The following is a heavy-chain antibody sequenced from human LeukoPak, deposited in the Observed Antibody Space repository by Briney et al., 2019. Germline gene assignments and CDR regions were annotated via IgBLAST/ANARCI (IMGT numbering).Heavy chain of an antibody. CDR2: INPNSGGT. Sequence: ASVKVSCKASGYTFTGYYMHWVRQAPGQGLEWMGWINPNSGGTNYAQKFQGRVTMTRDTSISTAYMELRSLRSDDTAVYYCARDRDARQDWFDPWGQGTLVTVSS. D-gene: IGHD2-2*01. V-gene: IGHV1-2*02. CDR3: ARDRDARQDWFDP. J-gene: IGHJ5*02. CDR1: GYTFTGYY.